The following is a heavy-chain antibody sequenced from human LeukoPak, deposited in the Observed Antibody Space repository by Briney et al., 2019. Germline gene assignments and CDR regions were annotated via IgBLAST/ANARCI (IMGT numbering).Heavy chain of an antibody. CDR2: ISRNGDTT. Sequence: GGSLRLSCAASGFTFSSYAMHWVRQAPGKGLEYVSTISRNGDTTFYANSVKGRFTISRDNSKNTLYLQMGSLRAEDMAVYYCARVRDNTTWHLYYFDYWGQGTLVTVSS. J-gene: IGHJ4*02. D-gene: IGHD1-14*01. CDR3: ARVRDNTTWHLYYFDY. CDR1: GFTFSSYA. V-gene: IGHV3-64*01.